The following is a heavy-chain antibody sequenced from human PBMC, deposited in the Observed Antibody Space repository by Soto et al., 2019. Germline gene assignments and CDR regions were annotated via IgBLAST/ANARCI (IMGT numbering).Heavy chain of an antibody. V-gene: IGHV3-74*01. Sequence: EVQLVESGGGSVQPGGSLRLSWAFFGFTFSGFGRNWVRQGPGMGLVWVSGIKSDGTNTAYADSVRGRFTISRDNAKDTLYLQMNSLRAEDTAVYYCVRDGWAVAENWGQGTLVTVSS. CDR2: IKSDGTNT. D-gene: IGHD6-19*01. J-gene: IGHJ4*02. CDR3: VRDGWAVAEN. CDR1: GFTFSGFG.